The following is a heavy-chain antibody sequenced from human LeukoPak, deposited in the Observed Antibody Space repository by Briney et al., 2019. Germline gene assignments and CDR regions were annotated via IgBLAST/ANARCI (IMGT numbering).Heavy chain of an antibody. Sequence: PGGSLRLSCAASGFTFSSYAMHWVRQAPGKGLEYVSAISSNGGSTYYANSVKGRFTISRDNSKNTLYLQMGSLRAEDMAVYYCAIDRRIDLGCSGGSCYPRPNYFDYWGQGTLVTVSS. CDR2: ISSNGGST. CDR3: AIDRRIDLGCSGGSCYPRPNYFDY. CDR1: GFTFSSYA. V-gene: IGHV3-64*01. D-gene: IGHD2-15*01. J-gene: IGHJ4*02.